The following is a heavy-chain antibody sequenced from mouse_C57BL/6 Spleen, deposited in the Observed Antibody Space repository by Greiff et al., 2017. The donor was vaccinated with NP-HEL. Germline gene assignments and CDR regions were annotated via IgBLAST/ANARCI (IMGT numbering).Heavy chain of an antibody. CDR1: GYTFTDYY. D-gene: IGHD1-1*01. CDR2: IYPGSGNT. CDR3: ARITTVEDYFDY. V-gene: IGHV1-76*01. J-gene: IGHJ2*01. Sequence: QVHVKQSGAELVRPGASVKLSCKASGYTFTDYYINWVKQRPGQGLEWIARIYPGSGNTYYNEKFKGKATLTAEKSSSTAYMQLSSLTSEDSAVYFCARITTVEDYFDYWGQGTTLTVSS.